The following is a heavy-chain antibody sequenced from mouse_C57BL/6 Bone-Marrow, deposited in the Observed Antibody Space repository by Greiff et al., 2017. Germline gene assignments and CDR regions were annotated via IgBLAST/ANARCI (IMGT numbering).Heavy chain of an antibody. D-gene: IGHD1-1*01. CDR1: GYTFTSYW. J-gene: IGHJ3*01. V-gene: IGHV1-7*01. CDR3: AREAYGSSSWFAY. Sequence: QVQLQQSGAELAKPGASVKLSCKASGYTFTSYWMHWVKQRPGQGLEWIGYINPSSGYTKYNQKFKDKATLTADKSSSTAYMQLSSMTYEDAAVYYCAREAYGSSSWFAYWGQGTLVTVSA. CDR2: INPSSGYT.